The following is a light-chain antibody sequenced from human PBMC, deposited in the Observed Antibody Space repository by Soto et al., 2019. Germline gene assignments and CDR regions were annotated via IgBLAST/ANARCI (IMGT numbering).Light chain of an antibody. CDR3: QKYSSVPV. CDR2: AAS. J-gene: IGKJ3*01. V-gene: IGKV1-27*01. Sequence: DIQMTQSPTSLSASVGDRVTITCRASQCIRNYLAWYQQIPGKAPQLLIYAASTLQSGVPSRFSGSGSGTYFTLTINGLQPEDVATYSCQKYSSVPVFGPGTKVEIK. CDR1: QCIRNY.